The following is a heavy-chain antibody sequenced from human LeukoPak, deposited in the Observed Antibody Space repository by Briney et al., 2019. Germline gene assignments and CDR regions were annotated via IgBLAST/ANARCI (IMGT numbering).Heavy chain of an antibody. D-gene: IGHD6-19*01. CDR1: GGSFSGYY. CDR3: ASPLYSSGRDY. V-gene: IGHV4-34*01. J-gene: IGHJ4*02. Sequence: SETLSLTCAVYGGSFSGYYWSRIRQPPGKGLEWIGEVNHSGSTNYNPSLKSRVTISVDTSKNQFSLKLSSVTAADTAVYYCASPLYSSGRDYWGQGTLVTVSS. CDR2: VNHSGST.